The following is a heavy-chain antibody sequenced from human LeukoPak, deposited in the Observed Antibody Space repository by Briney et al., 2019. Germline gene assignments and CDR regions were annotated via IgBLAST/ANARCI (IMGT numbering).Heavy chain of an antibody. Sequence: PSETLSLTCSVSGDSISNYYWSWIRQPPGKGLEWIGYISYSGTTNYNPSLKSRVTISVDTSKNQFSLKLSSVTAADTAVYYCAREVGPLASHNWLDPWGQGTLVTVFS. D-gene: IGHD5-12*01. V-gene: IGHV4-59*01. CDR3: AREVGPLASHNWLDP. CDR1: GDSISNYY. CDR2: ISYSGTT. J-gene: IGHJ5*02.